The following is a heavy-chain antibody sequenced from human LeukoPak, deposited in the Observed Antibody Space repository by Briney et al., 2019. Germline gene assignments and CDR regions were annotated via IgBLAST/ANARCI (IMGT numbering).Heavy chain of an antibody. J-gene: IGHJ6*02. Sequence: PGGSLRLSCAASGFTFSSYAMHWVRQAPGKGLEWVAVISYDGSNKYYADSVKGRFTISRDNSKNTLYLQMNSLRAEDTAVYYCAREYYDFWSGYYTGFPYYYGMDVWGQGTTVTVSS. V-gene: IGHV3-30-3*01. D-gene: IGHD3-3*01. CDR2: ISYDGSNK. CDR1: GFTFSSYA. CDR3: AREYYDFWSGYYTGFPYYYGMDV.